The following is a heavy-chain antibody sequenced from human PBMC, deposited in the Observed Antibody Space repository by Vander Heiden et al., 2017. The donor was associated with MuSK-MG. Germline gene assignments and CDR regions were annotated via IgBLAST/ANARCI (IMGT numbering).Heavy chain of an antibody. D-gene: IGHD2-2*01. CDR2: ITPLFGIA. CDR1: GYTFSDYS. CDR3: ARSSCTTISCYWFDP. J-gene: IGHJ5*02. Sequence: QVQLVQSGSEVKKPGSSVKVSCKSSGYTFSDYSLNWVRQAPGQGLEWIGVITPLFGIANYAQKFKGRVSITADTPASTSYMELNGPTSDDTAVYFCARSSCTTISCYWFDPWGQGTLVTVSS. V-gene: IGHV1-69*17.